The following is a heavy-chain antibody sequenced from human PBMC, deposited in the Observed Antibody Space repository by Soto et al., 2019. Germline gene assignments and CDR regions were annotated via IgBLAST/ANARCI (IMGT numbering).Heavy chain of an antibody. CDR1: GFTFSSYT. CDR2: IRHDGSNK. D-gene: IGHD1-1*01. CDR3: AREDWNDGHYCGMCV. Sequence: QVQVVESGGGVVQPGRSLRLSCAASGFTFSSYTMYWVRQAPGKGLEGVAVIRHDGSNKYYVDSVKGRFTISRDNSKNTLYLQMNSLRAEDTAVYYCAREDWNDGHYCGMCVWGQGTTVTVSS. J-gene: IGHJ6*02. V-gene: IGHV3-33*01.